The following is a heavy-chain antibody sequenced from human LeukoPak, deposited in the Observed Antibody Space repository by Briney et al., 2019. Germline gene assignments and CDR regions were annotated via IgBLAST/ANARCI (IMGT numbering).Heavy chain of an antibody. V-gene: IGHV4-61*02. CDR2: IYTRGSA. CDR1: GASVRSNNFY. Sequence: SETLSLTCTVSGASVRSNNFYWSWIRQPAGKGLEWIGRIYTRGSADYNPSLKSRVAISLDTSKNHLSLNLSSVTAADTAIYYCARGSINYGAYFSSWGQGTPVTVSS. J-gene: IGHJ4*02. D-gene: IGHD4-17*01. CDR3: ARGSINYGAYFSS.